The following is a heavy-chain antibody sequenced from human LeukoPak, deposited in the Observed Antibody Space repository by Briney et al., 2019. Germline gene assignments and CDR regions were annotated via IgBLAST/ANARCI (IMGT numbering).Heavy chain of an antibody. V-gene: IGHV1-8*03. J-gene: IGHJ5*02. CDR3: ARGDFSMQPRGWFDP. CDR1: GYTFTSYD. CDR2: MNPNSGNT. D-gene: IGHD2-8*01. Sequence: ASVKVSCKASGYTFTSYDINWVRQATGRGLEWMGWMNPNSGNTGYAQKFQGRVTITRNTSISTAYMELSSLRSEDTAVYYCARGDFSMQPRGWFDPWGQGTLVTVSS.